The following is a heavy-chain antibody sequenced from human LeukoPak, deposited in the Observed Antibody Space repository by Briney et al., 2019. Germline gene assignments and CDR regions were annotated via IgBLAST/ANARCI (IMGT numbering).Heavy chain of an antibody. D-gene: IGHD3-3*01. J-gene: IGHJ4*02. CDR3: ATSFGVVNPFDY. CDR1: GFTFSSYA. Sequence: PGGSLRLSCAASGFTFSSYAMSWVRQAPGKGLEWVSAISGSGGSTNYADSVKGRFTISRDNSKNTLYLQMNSLRAEDTAVYYCATSFGVVNPFDYWGQGTLVTVSS. V-gene: IGHV3-23*01. CDR2: ISGSGGST.